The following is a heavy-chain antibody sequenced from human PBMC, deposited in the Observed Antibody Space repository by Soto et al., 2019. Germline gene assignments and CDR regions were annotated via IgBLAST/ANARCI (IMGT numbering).Heavy chain of an antibody. V-gene: IGHV1-69*08. CDR2: IIPILGIA. J-gene: IGHJ4*02. CDR3: ARDQIAVAGTPVGY. CDR1: GGTFSSYT. D-gene: IGHD6-19*01. Sequence: QVQLVQSGAEVKKPGSSVKVSCKASGGTFSSYTISWVRQAPGQGLEWMGRIIPILGIANYAQKFQGRVTITADKSTSTVYMELSSLRSEDTAVYYCARDQIAVAGTPVGYWGQGTLVTVSS.